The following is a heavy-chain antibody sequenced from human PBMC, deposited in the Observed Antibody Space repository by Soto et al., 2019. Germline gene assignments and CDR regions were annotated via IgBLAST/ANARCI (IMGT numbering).Heavy chain of an antibody. CDR3: ARGPDYYHTMDV. CDR1: GGTFCVYG. Sequence: LVKVSCKASGGTFCVYGIAWVRQALGHRTKSTGTNSTMFDTANYSHKIQARVTMTADESTSTAYMEVRSLRAEDTAVFYCARGPDYYHTMDVLGQGPTVTSSS. D-gene: IGHD3-10*01. CDR2: NSTMFDTA. J-gene: IGHJ6*02. V-gene: IGHV1-69*13.